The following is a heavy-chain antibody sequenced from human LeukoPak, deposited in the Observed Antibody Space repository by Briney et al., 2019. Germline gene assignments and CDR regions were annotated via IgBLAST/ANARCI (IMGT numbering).Heavy chain of an antibody. V-gene: IGHV3-23*01. J-gene: IGHJ3*02. Sequence: GGSLRLSCAGSGLSFSASGMNWVRQAPGKGLEWVAGVTPSGDPTYYADSVKGRFIISRDNSKTTMYLQMNSLRAEDTGVYYCARGGSYLSAFDIWGQGTMVTVSS. CDR3: ARGGSYLSAFDI. CDR2: VTPSGDPT. D-gene: IGHD1-26*01. CDR1: GLSFSASG.